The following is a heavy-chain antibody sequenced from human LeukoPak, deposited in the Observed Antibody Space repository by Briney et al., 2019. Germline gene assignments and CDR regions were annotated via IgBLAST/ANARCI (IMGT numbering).Heavy chain of an antibody. D-gene: IGHD2-21*02. CDR3: ARNAIGARDLDY. Sequence: GASVKVSCKASGGTFSSYAISWVRQAPGQGLEWMGGIIPILGIANYAQKFQGRVTITADKSTSTAYMELSSLRSEDTAVYYCARNAIGARDLDYWGQGTLVTVSS. V-gene: IGHV1-69*10. J-gene: IGHJ4*02. CDR1: GGTFSSYA. CDR2: IIPILGIA.